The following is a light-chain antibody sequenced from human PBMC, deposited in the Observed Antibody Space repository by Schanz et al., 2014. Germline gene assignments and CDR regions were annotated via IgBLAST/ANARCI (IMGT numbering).Light chain of an antibody. CDR3: CSYVSSTTPYV. Sequence: QSVLTQPASVSGSPGQSITISCTGTSSDVGAYNLVSWFQQHPGKVPKLVIYDVSNRPSGISNRFSGSKSGNTASLTISGLQAEDEADYYCCSYVSSTTPYVFGFGTKLTVL. CDR2: DVS. V-gene: IGLV2-14*03. CDR1: SSDVGAYNL. J-gene: IGLJ1*01.